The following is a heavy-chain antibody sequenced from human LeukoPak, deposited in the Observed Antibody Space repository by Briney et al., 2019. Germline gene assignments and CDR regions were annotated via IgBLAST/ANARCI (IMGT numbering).Heavy chain of an antibody. V-gene: IGHV4-39*01. D-gene: IGHD3-22*01. J-gene: IGHJ4*02. CDR3: ARHVASSGTSRFFHY. CDR1: GGSIRSSGYY. Sequence: SETLSLTCGVSGGSIRSSGYYWGWIRPLPGEGLEWIASIDSGGTTYYNPSLRSRSAVSVETSKNQFSLNLTSVTAADTAVYYCARHVASSGTSRFFHYWGQGTLVAVSS. CDR2: IDSGGTT.